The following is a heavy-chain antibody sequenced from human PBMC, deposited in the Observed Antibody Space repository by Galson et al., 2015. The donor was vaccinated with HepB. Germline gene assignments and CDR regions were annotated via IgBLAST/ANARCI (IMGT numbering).Heavy chain of an antibody. Sequence: SLRLSCAASGFTFSNYAMNWVRQAPGKGLEWVSSISGSDGYTYYADSVKGRFTISRDNSKDTLYLEMNSLRAEDTAVYYCAKGGYCSNTDCPGGTIAAAVPDYWGQGTLVTISS. CDR2: ISGSDGYT. D-gene: IGHD6-13*01. CDR1: GFTFSNYA. J-gene: IGHJ4*02. V-gene: IGHV3-23*01. CDR3: AKGGYCSNTDCPGGTIAAAVPDY.